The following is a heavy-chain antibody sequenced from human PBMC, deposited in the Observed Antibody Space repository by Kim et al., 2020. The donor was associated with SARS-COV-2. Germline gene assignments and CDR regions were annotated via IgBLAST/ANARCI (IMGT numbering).Heavy chain of an antibody. CDR2: ISDDGRTT. D-gene: IGHD1-26*01. CDR3: GRDLTGRSDY. J-gene: IGHJ4*02. CDR1: GFIFRSFW. Sequence: GGSLRPSCEGSGFIFRSFWFHWVRQVPGKGLVWVARISDDGRTTDYADSVKGRFTISRDDARNTLFLYMNSLRGDDTAVYYCGRDLTGRSDYWGQGTLVT. V-gene: IGHV3-74*01.